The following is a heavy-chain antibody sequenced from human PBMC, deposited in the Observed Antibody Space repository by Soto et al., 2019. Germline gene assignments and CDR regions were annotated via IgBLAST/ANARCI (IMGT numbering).Heavy chain of an antibody. Sequence: EVQLVESGGGLVQPGRSLRLSCAASGFTFDDYAMHWVRQAPGKGLEWVSGISWNSGSTYYADSVKGRFTISRDNSKNTLYLQMNSLRAEDTAVYYCAKDSCSGGSCTSDYWGQGTLVTVSS. V-gene: IGHV3-9*01. CDR2: ISWNSGST. D-gene: IGHD2-15*01. J-gene: IGHJ4*02. CDR3: AKDSCSGGSCTSDY. CDR1: GFTFDDYA.